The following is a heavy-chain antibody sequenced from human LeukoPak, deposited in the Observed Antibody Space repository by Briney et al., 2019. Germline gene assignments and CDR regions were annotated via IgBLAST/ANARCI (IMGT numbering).Heavy chain of an antibody. D-gene: IGHD3-16*02. CDR2: IYTSGST. CDR1: GGSISSGSYY. Sequence: PSQTLSLTCTVSGGSISSGSYYWSWIRQPAGKGLEWIGRIYTSGSTNYNPSLKSRVTISVDTSKNQFSLKLSSVTAADTAVYYCARGLRHDYVWGSYRSGSHYYYMDVWGKGTTVTVSS. J-gene: IGHJ6*03. CDR3: ARGLRHDYVWGSYRSGSHYYYMDV. V-gene: IGHV4-61*02.